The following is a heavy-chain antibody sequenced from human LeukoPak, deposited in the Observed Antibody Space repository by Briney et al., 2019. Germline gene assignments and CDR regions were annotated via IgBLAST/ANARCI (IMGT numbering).Heavy chain of an antibody. CDR3: ARGSGYDIDY. Sequence: LRLSCAASGFTFSSYAMSWIRQHPGEGLEWIGYIYYSGSTYYNPSLKSRVTISVDTSKNQFSLKLSSVTAADTAVYYCARGSGYDIDYWGQGTLVTVSS. CDR2: IYYSGST. V-gene: IGHV4-31*02. D-gene: IGHD3-22*01. CDR1: GFTFSSYA. J-gene: IGHJ4*02.